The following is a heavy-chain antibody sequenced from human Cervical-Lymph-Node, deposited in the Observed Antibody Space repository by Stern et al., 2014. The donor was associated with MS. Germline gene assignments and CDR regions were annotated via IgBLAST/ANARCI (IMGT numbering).Heavy chain of an antibody. J-gene: IGHJ1*01. D-gene: IGHD4-23*01. CDR1: GFTFSSSG. Sequence: VQLVESGGGVVQPGRSLRLSCAASGFTFSSSGMHWVRQAPGKGREWLAIIWYDGSNRYYADSVKGRFTISRDNSKNTLYLQMNSLRADDTAVYYCAREGGNTAEYFQHWGQGTLVTVSS. V-gene: IGHV3-33*01. CDR2: IWYDGSNR. CDR3: AREGGNTAEYFQH.